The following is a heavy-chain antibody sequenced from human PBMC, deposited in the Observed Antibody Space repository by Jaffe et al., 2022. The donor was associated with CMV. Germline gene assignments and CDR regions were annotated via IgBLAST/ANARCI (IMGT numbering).Heavy chain of an antibody. CDR2: IYYSGST. V-gene: IGHV4-39*01. D-gene: IGHD3-10*01. J-gene: IGHJ6*03. Sequence: QLQLQESGPGLVKPSETLSLTCTVSGGSISSSSYYWGWIRQPPGKGLEWIGSIYYSGSTYYNPSLKSRVTISVDTSKNQFSLKLSSVTAADTAVYYCARQISGSSLRYYYYMDVWGKGTTVTVSS. CDR1: GGSISSSSYY. CDR3: ARQISGSSLRYYYYMDV.